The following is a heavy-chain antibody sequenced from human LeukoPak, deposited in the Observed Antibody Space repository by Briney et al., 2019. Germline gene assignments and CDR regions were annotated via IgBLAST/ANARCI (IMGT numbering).Heavy chain of an antibody. CDR3: ARASYSYDINGWVPFDY. J-gene: IGHJ4*02. V-gene: IGHV4-61*02. D-gene: IGHD3-22*01. Sequence: SQTLSLTCTVSGNSISSGDNYWSWIRQPAGKGLEWIGRIYTSGSTNYNPSLQSRVTISGDTSKNQFSLRLSSVTAADTAVYYCARASYSYDINGWVPFDYWGQGTLVTVSS. CDR2: IYTSGST. CDR1: GNSISSGDNY.